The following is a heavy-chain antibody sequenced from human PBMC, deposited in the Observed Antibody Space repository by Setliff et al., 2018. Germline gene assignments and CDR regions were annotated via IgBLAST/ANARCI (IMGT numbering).Heavy chain of an antibody. V-gene: IGHV4-61*09. CDR3: ARMSGFQYMDV. J-gene: IGHJ6*03. D-gene: IGHD3-3*01. CDR1: GDSISSRRSY. CDR2: IYTSWST. Sequence: SETLSLTCTVSGDSISSRRSYWGWFRQPARKGLEWIGQIYTSWSTNYNPSPKSRVTISLDTSKNQFSLSLSSVTAADTAVYYCARMSGFQYMDVWGKGTTVTVSS.